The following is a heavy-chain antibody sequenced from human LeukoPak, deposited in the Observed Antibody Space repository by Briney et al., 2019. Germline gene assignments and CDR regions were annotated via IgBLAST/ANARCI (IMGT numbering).Heavy chain of an antibody. V-gene: IGHV4-39*01. CDR3: ARRTSAYYYYGMDV. CDR1: GGSISSSSYY. J-gene: IGHJ6*02. CDR2: IYYSGST. Sequence: SETLSLTCTVSGGSISSSSYYWGWIRQPPGKGLEWIGSIYYSGSTYYNPSLKSRVTISVDTSKDQFSLKLSSVTAADTAVYYCARRTSAYYYYGMDVWGQGTTVTVSS. D-gene: IGHD2-2*01.